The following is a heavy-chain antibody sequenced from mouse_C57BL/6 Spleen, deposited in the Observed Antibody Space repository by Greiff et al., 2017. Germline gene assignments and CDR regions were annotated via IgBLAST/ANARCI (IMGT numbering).Heavy chain of an antibody. CDR2: IYPRSGNT. J-gene: IGHJ2*01. D-gene: IGHD1-1*01. CDR3: TRSVTTVAYYFDY. V-gene: IGHV1-81*01. Sequence: LVESGAELARPGASVKLSCKASGYTFTSYGISWVKQRTGQGLEWIGEIYPRSGNTYYNEKFKGKATLTADKSSSTAYMGLRSLTSEDSAVYFCTRSVTTVAYYFDYWGQGTTLTVSS. CDR1: GYTFTSYG.